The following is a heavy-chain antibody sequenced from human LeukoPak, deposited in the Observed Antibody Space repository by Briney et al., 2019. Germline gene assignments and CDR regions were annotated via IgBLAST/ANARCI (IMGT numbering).Heavy chain of an antibody. Sequence: PGGSLRLSCAASGFTFSSYWMNSVRQAPGKGLVWVSRINSGGSSTNYADSVKGRFTISRDNAKNTLYLQMNSLRAEDTAVYYCVRRDWYYFDYWGQGTLVTVSS. CDR2: INSGGSST. V-gene: IGHV3-74*01. J-gene: IGHJ4*02. CDR1: GFTFSSYW. D-gene: IGHD2-21*01. CDR3: VRRDWYYFDY.